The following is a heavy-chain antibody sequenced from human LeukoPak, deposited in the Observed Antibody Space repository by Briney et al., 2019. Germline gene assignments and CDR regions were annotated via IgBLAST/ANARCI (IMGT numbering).Heavy chain of an antibody. CDR2: INPNSGGT. Sequence: ASVKVSCKASGYTFTGYYMHWVRQAPGQGLEWMGWINPNSGGTNYAQKFQGRVTMTRDTSISTAYMELSRLRSDDTAVYYCARVISSSSDYYYYYMDVWGKGTTVTISS. D-gene: IGHD6-6*01. CDR1: GYTFTGYY. J-gene: IGHJ6*03. V-gene: IGHV1-2*02. CDR3: ARVISSSSDYYYYYMDV.